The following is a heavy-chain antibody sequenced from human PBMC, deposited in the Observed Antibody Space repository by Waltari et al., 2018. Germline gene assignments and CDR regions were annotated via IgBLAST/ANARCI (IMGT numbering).Heavy chain of an antibody. Sequence: EVQLLESGGGLVQPGGSLRLSCAASGFTFSSYAMSWVSQAPGKGLEWVRASSGSGGSTYDADSVKGRFTISRDNSKNTLYLQMNSLRAEDTAVYYCAKDFWSGYSNPFDYWGQGTLVTVSS. D-gene: IGHD3-3*01. CDR1: GFTFSSYA. CDR3: AKDFWSGYSNPFDY. CDR2: SSGSGGST. V-gene: IGHV3-23*01. J-gene: IGHJ4*02.